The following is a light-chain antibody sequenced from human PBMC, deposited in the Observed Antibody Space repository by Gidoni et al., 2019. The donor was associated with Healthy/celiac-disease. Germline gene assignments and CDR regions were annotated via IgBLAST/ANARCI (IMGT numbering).Light chain of an antibody. CDR3: QQYGSSPIT. Sequence: EMVLTQYPGTLSLSPGERATLSCRASQSVSSSYLAWYQQKPGQAPRLLIYGASSRATGLPDRLSGSGSGTDFTLTISRLEPEDFAVYYCQQYGSSPITFGQGTRLEIK. CDR1: QSVSSSY. J-gene: IGKJ5*01. CDR2: GAS. V-gene: IGKV3-20*01.